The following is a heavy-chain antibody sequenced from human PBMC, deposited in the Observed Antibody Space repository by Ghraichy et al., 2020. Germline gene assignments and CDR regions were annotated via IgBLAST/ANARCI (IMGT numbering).Heavy chain of an antibody. J-gene: IGHJ4*02. Sequence: ASVKVSCKASGYTFTSYDINWVRQATGQGLEWMGWMNPNSGNTGYAQKFQGRVTMTRNTSISTAYMELSSLRSEDTAVYYCARSLGSTTPVDYWGQGTLVTVSS. D-gene: IGHD1-1*01. CDR1: GYTFTSYD. V-gene: IGHV1-8*01. CDR2: MNPNSGNT. CDR3: ARSLGSTTPVDY.